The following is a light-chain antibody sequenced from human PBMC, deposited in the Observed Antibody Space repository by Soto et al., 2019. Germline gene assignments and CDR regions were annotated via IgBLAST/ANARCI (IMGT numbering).Light chain of an antibody. CDR3: SSYTDSSNYV. V-gene: IGLV2-14*01. CDR2: EVS. Sequence: QSALTQPASVSGSPGQSITLSCTGTSSDVGGYNYVSWYQQHPGKAPKLMIYEVSNRPSGVSNRFAGSKSGNTASLTISGLQAEDEADYYCSSYTDSSNYVFGTGTKLTVL. CDR1: SSDVGGYNY. J-gene: IGLJ1*01.